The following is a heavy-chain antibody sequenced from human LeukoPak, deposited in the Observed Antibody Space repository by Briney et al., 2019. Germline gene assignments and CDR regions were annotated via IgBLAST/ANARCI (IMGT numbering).Heavy chain of an antibody. D-gene: IGHD6-6*01. Sequence: SETLSLTCTVSGGSLNINTYYWGWIRQPPGKGLEWIGSIYYSGSTYYNPSLKSRVTISVDTSKNQFSLKLSSVTAADTAVYYCARASHGWYFDLWGRGTLVTVSS. CDR2: IYYSGST. CDR3: ARASHGWYFDL. CDR1: GGSLNINTYY. J-gene: IGHJ2*01. V-gene: IGHV4-39*07.